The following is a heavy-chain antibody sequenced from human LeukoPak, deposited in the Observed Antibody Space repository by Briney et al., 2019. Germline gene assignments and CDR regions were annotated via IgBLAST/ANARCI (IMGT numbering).Heavy chain of an antibody. J-gene: IGHJ3*01. V-gene: IGHV3-72*01. D-gene: IGHD6-13*01. CDR2: SRNKANSYTT. CDR3: AKLSPYGSSWHS. CDR1: GFTFSDHY. Sequence: GGSLRLSCAASGFTFSDHYMAWVRQAPGKGLEWVGRSRNKANSYTTDYAASVKGRFTISRDDSKNSLSLQMNSLKSEDTAVYYCAKLSPYGSSWHSWGQGTMVTVSS.